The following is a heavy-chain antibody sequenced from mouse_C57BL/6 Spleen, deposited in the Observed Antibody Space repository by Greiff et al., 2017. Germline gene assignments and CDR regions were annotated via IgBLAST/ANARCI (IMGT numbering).Heavy chain of an antibody. CDR1: GYTFTSYW. J-gene: IGHJ2*01. D-gene: IGHD4-1*01. V-gene: IGHV1-69*01. Sequence: QVQLQQSGAELVMPGASVKLSCKASGYTFTSYWMHWVKQRPGQGLEWIGEIDPSDSYTNYNQKFKGKSTLTVDKSSSTAYMQLSSLTSEDSAVYYCARGELGVGPDYWGQGTTLTVSS. CDR2: IDPSDSYT. CDR3: ARGELGVGPDY.